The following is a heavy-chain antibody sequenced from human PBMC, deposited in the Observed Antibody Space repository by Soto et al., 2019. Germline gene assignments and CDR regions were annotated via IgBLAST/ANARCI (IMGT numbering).Heavy chain of an antibody. D-gene: IGHD6-13*01. V-gene: IGHV1-2*04. Sequence: ASVKVSCKASENTFSTYSLHWVRQAPGQGLEWMGWINPNSGGTNYAQKFQGWVTMTRDTSISTAYMELSRLRSDDTAVYYCARDSRGYSSSWYPLSLAYYGMDVWGQGTTVTVSS. CDR2: INPNSGGT. J-gene: IGHJ6*02. CDR3: ARDSRGYSSSWYPLSLAYYGMDV. CDR1: ENTFSTYS.